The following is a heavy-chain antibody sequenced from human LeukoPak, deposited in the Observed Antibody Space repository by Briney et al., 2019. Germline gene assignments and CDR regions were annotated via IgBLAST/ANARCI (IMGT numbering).Heavy chain of an antibody. CDR1: GFTFSRYS. CDR3: AKQEDIWFGELLPVDY. Sequence: PGGSLRLSCAASGFTFSRYSMNWVRQAPGKGLEWVSSISISSNYIYYADSVKGRFTISRDNAKNSLYLQMNSLRAEDTAVYYCAKQEDIWFGELLPVDYWGQGTLVTVSS. CDR2: ISISSNYI. V-gene: IGHV3-21*01. J-gene: IGHJ4*02. D-gene: IGHD3-10*01.